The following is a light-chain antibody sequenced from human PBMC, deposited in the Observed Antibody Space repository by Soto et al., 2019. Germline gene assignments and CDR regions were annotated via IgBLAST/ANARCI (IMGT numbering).Light chain of an antibody. V-gene: IGKV2-28*01. J-gene: IGKJ1*01. Sequence: DSVMTQFPLSLSVTPGEPASISCRSSQSLLHSDGYNYLDWYVQKPGQSPQLLICLGSNRASGVPDRFSGSGSGTDFTLKISRVEAEDVGVYYCMQALQIRVEFGQGTKVEIK. CDR2: LGS. CDR3: MQALQIRVE. CDR1: QSLLHSDGYNY.